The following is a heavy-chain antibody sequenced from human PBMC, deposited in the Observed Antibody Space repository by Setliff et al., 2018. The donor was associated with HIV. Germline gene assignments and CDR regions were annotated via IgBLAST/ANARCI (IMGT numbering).Heavy chain of an antibody. CDR2: IYISGST. Sequence: PSETLSLTCTVSGDSISSGTYYWSWIRQPAGKGLEWIGRIYISGSTSYNPSLKSRVTISVDTSKNQFSLKLSSVTAADTAVYYCAGDYIRSDNNRFDPWGQGILVTVSS. V-gene: IGHV4-61*02. D-gene: IGHD4-17*01. CDR1: GDSISSGTYY. J-gene: IGHJ5*02. CDR3: AGDYIRSDNNRFDP.